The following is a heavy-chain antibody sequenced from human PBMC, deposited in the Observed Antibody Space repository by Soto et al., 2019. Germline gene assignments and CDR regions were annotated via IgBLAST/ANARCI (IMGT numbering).Heavy chain of an antibody. Sequence: QVQLVQSGAEVKKPGASVKVSCKASGYTFTSYDISWVRQAPGQGLEWVGWISAYSGNTIYAHKLQGRVTLTTDTSTSTSYMELRSLRSDDTAVYYCARELGESATGTTEDYYYGMDVWGQGTTVTVSS. J-gene: IGHJ6*02. D-gene: IGHD1-1*01. CDR1: GYTFTSYD. V-gene: IGHV1-18*01. CDR3: ARELGESATGTTEDYYYGMDV. CDR2: ISAYSGNT.